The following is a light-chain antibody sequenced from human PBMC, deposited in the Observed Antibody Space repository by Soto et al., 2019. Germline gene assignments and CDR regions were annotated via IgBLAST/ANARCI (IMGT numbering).Light chain of an antibody. CDR1: QSVSSN. CDR3: QQYNKWPLT. V-gene: IGKV3-15*01. J-gene: IGKJ1*01. Sequence: EIMMTQSPGTLSASPGERATLSCRASQSVSSNLAWYQQKPGQAPRLLIYAVSTRATGIPARFSGSGSGTEFTLTISSLQSEDLAVYYCQQYNKWPLTFGQGTKVEI. CDR2: AVS.